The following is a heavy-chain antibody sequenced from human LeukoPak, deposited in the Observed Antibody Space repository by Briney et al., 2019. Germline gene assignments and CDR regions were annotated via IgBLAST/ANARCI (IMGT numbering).Heavy chain of an antibody. CDR2: ISGSGGST. J-gene: IGHJ4*02. V-gene: IGHV3-23*01. CDR1: GFTFSSYA. D-gene: IGHD3-10*01. CDR3: AKNRGSGSSEGSY. Sequence: PGGSLRLSCAASGFTFSSYAMSWVRQAPGKGLEWVSVISGSGGSTYYADSVKGRFTISRDNSKNTLYLQMNSLRAEDTAVYYCAKNRGSGSSEGSYWGQGTLVTVSS.